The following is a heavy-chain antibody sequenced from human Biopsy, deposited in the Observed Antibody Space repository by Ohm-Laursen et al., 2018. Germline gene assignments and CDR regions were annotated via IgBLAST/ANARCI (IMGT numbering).Heavy chain of an antibody. CDR2: VIPLFGAP. CDR3: ARLAQIYGDSPFDP. V-gene: IGHV1-69*01. CDR1: GAIFSNYA. D-gene: IGHD4-17*01. Sequence: SSVKVSCKTSGAIFSNYAITWVRQAPGQGLEWMGGVIPLFGAPNYAQKFQGRLTITADESKSTTYMELSSLRSEDTAVYYCARLAQIYGDSPFDPWGQGTLVTVSS. J-gene: IGHJ5*02.